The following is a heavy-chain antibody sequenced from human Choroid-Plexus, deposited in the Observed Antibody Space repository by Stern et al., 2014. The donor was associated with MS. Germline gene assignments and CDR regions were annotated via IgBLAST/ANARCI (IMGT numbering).Heavy chain of an antibody. CDR3: ARDNGGWSVDS. CDR2: INPGGGST. CDR1: GYTFTSNK. D-gene: IGHD6-19*01. Sequence: MQLVESGAEVKKPGASVKVSCKAFGYTFTSNKMHWVRQAPGQGLEWMGIINPGGGSTRYAQKLQGRVTMTRDTSTSTVCMELTSLRSEDTAVYSCARDNGGWSVDSWGQGTLVIVSS. J-gene: IGHJ4*02. V-gene: IGHV1-46*01.